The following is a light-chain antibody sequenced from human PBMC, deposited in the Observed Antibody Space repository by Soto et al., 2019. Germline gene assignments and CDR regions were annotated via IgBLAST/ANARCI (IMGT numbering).Light chain of an antibody. J-gene: IGKJ1*01. Sequence: DIVLTQTPLSSPVTLGQPASISCRSSQSLVHSDGNTYLSWLQQRPGQPPRLLIYKISSRFSGVTHRFSGSGAGTDFTLTISRVEAEDAGVYYCMQPTQFPWAFGQGTKVEIK. V-gene: IGKV2-24*01. CDR3: MQPTQFPWA. CDR2: KIS. CDR1: QSLVHSDGNTY.